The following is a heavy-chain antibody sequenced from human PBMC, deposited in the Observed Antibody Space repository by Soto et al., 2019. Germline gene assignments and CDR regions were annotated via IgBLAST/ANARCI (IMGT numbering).Heavy chain of an antibody. CDR1: GGSIISYY. V-gene: IGHV4-59*01. CDR3: ARDYTSGYYYNWFDP. Sequence: SETLSLTCTVSGGSIISYYWSWIRQPPGKGLEWIGYVYYSGSTNYNPSLRSRVTISVDTSKNQFSLKLRSVTAADTAIYYCARDYTSGYYYNWFDPWGQGTPVTVSS. CDR2: VYYSGST. J-gene: IGHJ5*02. D-gene: IGHD3-22*01.